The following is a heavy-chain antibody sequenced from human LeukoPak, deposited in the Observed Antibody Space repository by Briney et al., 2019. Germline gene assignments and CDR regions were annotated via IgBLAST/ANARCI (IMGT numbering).Heavy chain of an antibody. CDR2: ISDIGSI. Sequence: SETLSLTCTVSGGSISSYYWSWIRQPPGKGLEWIAYISDIGSINYNPSLKSRVTISLDTSKNQSSLKLSSVTAADTAVYYCAGHHPRDTVDFWGQGTLVTVSS. J-gene: IGHJ4*02. V-gene: IGHV4-59*08. CDR1: GGSISSYY. D-gene: IGHD2-21*01. CDR3: AGHHPRDTVDF.